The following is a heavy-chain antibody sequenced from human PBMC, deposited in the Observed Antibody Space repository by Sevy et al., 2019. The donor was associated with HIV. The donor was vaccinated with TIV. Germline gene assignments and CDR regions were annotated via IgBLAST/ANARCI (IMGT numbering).Heavy chain of an antibody. CDR3: ARDSTTRPRVLDY. J-gene: IGHJ4*02. CDR2: IYFPGNT. D-gene: IGHD1-1*01. V-gene: IGHV4-59*01. CDR1: GGSISSYF. Sequence: SETLSLTCSVSGGSISSYFWTWVRQSPGKGLEWIGNIYFPGNTDYSPSLKSRVPLSLDTSKSQFSLTLKSVTAADTAIYFCARDSTTRPRVLDYWGQGTLVTVSS.